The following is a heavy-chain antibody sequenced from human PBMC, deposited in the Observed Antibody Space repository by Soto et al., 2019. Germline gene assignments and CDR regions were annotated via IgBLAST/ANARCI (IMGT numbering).Heavy chain of an antibody. CDR1: GFSFVNYA. Sequence: GGSLRLSCAASGFSFVNYAMNWVRQAPGKGLVWVSGLSGSGSYIYYADSVKGRFTISRDNAKNSLYLQTNSLRAEDTAVYYCARAPKLRFLELSNVFDLWGQGILVTVSS. J-gene: IGHJ3*01. V-gene: IGHV3-21*01. D-gene: IGHD3-3*01. CDR3: ARAPKLRFLELSNVFDL. CDR2: LSGSGSYI.